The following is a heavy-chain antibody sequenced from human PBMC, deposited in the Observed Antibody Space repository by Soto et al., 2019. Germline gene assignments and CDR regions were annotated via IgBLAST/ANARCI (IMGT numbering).Heavy chain of an antibody. J-gene: IGHJ4*02. V-gene: IGHV3-23*01. Sequence: GGSLRLSCADSGFTFRTYAMNWVRQAPGKGLEWISAISGSGSFTHYADSVRGRFTISRDNSQNQLYLQMNNLRGDDTAMYYCAKIPTGSGSSKFDYWGQGIQVTVSS. CDR3: AKIPTGSGSSKFDY. D-gene: IGHD3-10*01. CDR2: ISGSGSFT. CDR1: GFTFRTYA.